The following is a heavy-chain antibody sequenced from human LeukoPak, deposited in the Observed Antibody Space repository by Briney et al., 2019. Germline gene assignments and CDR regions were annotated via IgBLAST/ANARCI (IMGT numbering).Heavy chain of an antibody. CDR2: INPNSGGT. V-gene: IGHV1-2*02. D-gene: IGHD3-16*02. Sequence: ASVKVSRKASGYTFTGYYMHWVRQAPGQGLEWMGWINPNSGGTNYAQKFQGRVTMTRDTSISTAYMELSRLRSDDTAIYYCARDYTLRLGELSLHFDYWGQGTLVTVSS. CDR1: GYTFTGYY. CDR3: ARDYTLRLGELSLHFDY. J-gene: IGHJ4*02.